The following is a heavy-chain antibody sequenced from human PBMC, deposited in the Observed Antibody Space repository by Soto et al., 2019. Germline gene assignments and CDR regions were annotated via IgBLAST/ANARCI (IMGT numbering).Heavy chain of an antibody. CDR2: IYVGDSDT. Sequence: PGESLKISCKGSGYSLTNYWIGWVRQMPGKGLEWMGIIYVGDSDTRYSPSFQGQVTISADKSISTAYLQWSSLKPSDTAMYYCARLVNIFDFDYWRQGTLVPVSS. V-gene: IGHV5-51*01. CDR3: ARLVNIFDFDY. J-gene: IGHJ4*02. D-gene: IGHD2-21*01. CDR1: GYSLTNYW.